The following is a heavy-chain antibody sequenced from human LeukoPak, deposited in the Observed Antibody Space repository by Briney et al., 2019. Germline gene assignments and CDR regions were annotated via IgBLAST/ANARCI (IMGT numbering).Heavy chain of an antibody. D-gene: IGHD3-10*01. Sequence: SVKVSCKASGGTFSSYAISWVRQAPGQGLEWMGGIIPIFGTANYAQKFQGRVTITADESTSTAYMELSSLRSEDTAVYYCARGLLWFGELFCYMDVWGKGTTVTISS. CDR2: IIPIFGTA. J-gene: IGHJ6*03. V-gene: IGHV1-69*01. CDR1: GGTFSSYA. CDR3: ARGLLWFGELFCYMDV.